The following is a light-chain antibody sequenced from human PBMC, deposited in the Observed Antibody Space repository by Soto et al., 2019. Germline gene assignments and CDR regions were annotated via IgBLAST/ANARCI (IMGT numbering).Light chain of an antibody. J-gene: IGKJ5*01. CDR3: QQYNTWPPIT. CDR1: QSVSLS. Sequence: EIVLTQSPATLSVSLGHSATLSCRASQSVSLSLAWYQMRPGQPPRLLIYGASTRATDIPARFSGSGSGTEFTLTISSLQSEDFAVYYCQQYNTWPPITFGQGTRLEIK. V-gene: IGKV3-15*01. CDR2: GAS.